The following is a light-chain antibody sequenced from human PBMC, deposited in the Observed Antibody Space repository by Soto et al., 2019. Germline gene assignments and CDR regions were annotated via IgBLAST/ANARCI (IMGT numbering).Light chain of an antibody. CDR3: QQYNEWPPFT. CDR1: QSVRSN. CDR2: AAS. J-gene: IGKJ5*01. V-gene: IGKV3-15*01. Sequence: ETMMTQSPDTLSVSLGERATRSCRASQSVRSNLAWYQQKPGQAPRLVIYAASTRATGIPDRFSGSVSGTEFTLTISSLQSEDFAVYYCQQYNEWPPFTFGQGTRLEI.